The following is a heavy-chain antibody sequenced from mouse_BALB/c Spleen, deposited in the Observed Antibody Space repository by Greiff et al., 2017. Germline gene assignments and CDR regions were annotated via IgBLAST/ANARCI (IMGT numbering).Heavy chain of an antibody. J-gene: IGHJ3*01. V-gene: IGHV14-1*02. CDR3: ARDTDLAY. CDR2: IDPENGNT. CDR1: GFNIKDYY. Sequence: PLQQSGAELVRPGALVKLSCKASGFNIKDYYMHWVKQRPEQGLEWIGWIDPENGNTIYDPKFQGKASITADTSSNTAYLQLSSLTSEDTAVYYCARDTDLAYWGQGTLVTVSA.